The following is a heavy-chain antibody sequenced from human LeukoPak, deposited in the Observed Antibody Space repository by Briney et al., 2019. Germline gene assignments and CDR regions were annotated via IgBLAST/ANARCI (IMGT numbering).Heavy chain of an antibody. J-gene: IGHJ5*02. CDR3: ARVRDRSLNNWFDP. D-gene: IGHD3-22*01. V-gene: IGHV4-34*01. CDR2: INHSGST. CDR1: GGSFSGYY. Sequence: SETLSLTCAVYGGSFSGYYWSWIRQPPGKGLEWIGEINHSGSTNYNPSLKSRVTISVDTSKNQFSLKLSSVTAADTAVYYCARVRDRSLNNWFDPWGQGTLVTVSS.